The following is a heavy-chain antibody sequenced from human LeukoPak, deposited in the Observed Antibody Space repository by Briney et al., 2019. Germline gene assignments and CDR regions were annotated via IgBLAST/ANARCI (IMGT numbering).Heavy chain of an antibody. Sequence: ASVNVSCNASGYTFTSYGISWVRQAPGQGLEWMGWFSAYNGNTNYAQKLQGRVTMTTDTSTSTAYMELRSLRSDYTAVYYCARDLIVVVPAAIGGNWFDPWGQGTLVTVSS. D-gene: IGHD2-2*02. CDR1: GYTFTSYG. J-gene: IGHJ5*02. CDR3: ARDLIVVVPAAIGGNWFDP. V-gene: IGHV1-18*01. CDR2: FSAYNGNT.